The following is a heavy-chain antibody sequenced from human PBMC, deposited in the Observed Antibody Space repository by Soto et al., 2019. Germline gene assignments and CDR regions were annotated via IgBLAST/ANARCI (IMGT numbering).Heavy chain of an antibody. CDR1: GFTFSSYG. D-gene: IGHD2-2*01. J-gene: IGHJ4*02. Sequence: VQLVESGGGVVQPGRSLRLSCAASGFTFSSYGMHWVRQAPGKGLEWVAVIWYDGRNKYYVDSVKGRFTISRDNSKNTLYLQMNSLRAEDTAVYYCARDHHVVVPAALFDYWGQGTLVTVSS. CDR2: IWYDGRNK. V-gene: IGHV3-33*01. CDR3: ARDHHVVVPAALFDY.